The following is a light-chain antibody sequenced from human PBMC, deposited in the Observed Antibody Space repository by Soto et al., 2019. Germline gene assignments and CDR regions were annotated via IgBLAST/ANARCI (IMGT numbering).Light chain of an antibody. CDR1: QSLSSN. Sequence: EIVLTQSPATLYVSPGERATLSCRASQSLSSNVAWYQQRPRQAPRLLIYDTSSRASDVPARFSGTGSGTEFTLTIASLQSEDFAIYYCQQYNHWPRMLSFGGGTKVELK. V-gene: IGKV3-15*01. J-gene: IGKJ4*01. CDR3: QQYNHWPRMLS. CDR2: DTS.